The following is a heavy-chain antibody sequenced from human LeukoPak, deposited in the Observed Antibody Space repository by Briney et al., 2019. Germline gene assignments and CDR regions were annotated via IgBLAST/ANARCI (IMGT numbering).Heavy chain of an antibody. CDR3: ARLSKIATAGPNYYHSMDV. V-gene: IGHV4-59*01. CDR1: GGSITNYY. D-gene: IGHD6-13*01. Sequence: SETLSLTCTVSGGSITNYYWTWIRQPPGKGLEWIGYIYYSGSTNYNPSLKSRVTISVDTSKNQFSLKLSSVTAADTAQYYCARLSKIATAGPNYYHSMDVWGQGTTVTVSS. J-gene: IGHJ6*02. CDR2: IYYSGST.